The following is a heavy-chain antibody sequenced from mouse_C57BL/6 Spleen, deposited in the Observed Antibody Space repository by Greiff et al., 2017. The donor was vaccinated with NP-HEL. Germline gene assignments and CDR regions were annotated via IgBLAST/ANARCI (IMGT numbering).Heavy chain of an antibody. V-gene: IGHV6-3*01. CDR1: GFTFSNYW. CDR3: TVDYYGSSQFAY. Sequence: EVKLEESGGGLVQPGGSMKLSCVASGFTFSNYWMNWVRQSPEKGLEWVAQIRLKSDNYATNYAESVKGRFTISRDDSKSSVYLQMNNLRAEDTGIYYCTVDYYGSSQFAYWGQGTLVTVSA. J-gene: IGHJ3*01. CDR2: IRLKSDNYAT. D-gene: IGHD1-1*01.